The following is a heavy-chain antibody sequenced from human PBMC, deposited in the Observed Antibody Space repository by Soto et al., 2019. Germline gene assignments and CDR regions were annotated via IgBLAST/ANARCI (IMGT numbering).Heavy chain of an antibody. J-gene: IGHJ6*02. CDR2: MNPNSGNT. CDR3: ARAVSMVGATYYYYYGMDV. CDR1: GYTFTSYD. D-gene: IGHD1-26*01. Sequence: ASVKVSCKASGYTFTSYDVNWVRQATGQGLEWMGWMNPNSGNTGYAQKFQGRVTMTRNTSISTAYMELSSLRSEDTAVYYCARAVSMVGATYYYYYGMDVWGQGTTLTVSS. V-gene: IGHV1-8*01.